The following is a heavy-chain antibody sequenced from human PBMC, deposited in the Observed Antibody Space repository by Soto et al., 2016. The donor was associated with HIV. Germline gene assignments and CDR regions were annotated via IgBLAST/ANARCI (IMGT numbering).Heavy chain of an antibody. D-gene: IGHD3-10*01. CDR3: ARDDYFDSGILGRV. J-gene: IGHJ6*02. V-gene: IGHV3-66*01. Sequence: EVQLVESGGGLVQPGGSLRLSCAASGFTVSGNYMSWVRQAPGKGLEWVSVIYSGGSTYYADSVKGRFTISRDKSKNTLYLQMNSLRGEDTAVYYCARDDYFDSGILGRVWGQGPRSPSP. CDR2: IYSGGST. CDR1: GFTVSGNY.